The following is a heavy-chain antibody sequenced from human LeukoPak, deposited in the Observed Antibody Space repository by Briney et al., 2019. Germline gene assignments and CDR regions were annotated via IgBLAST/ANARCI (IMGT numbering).Heavy chain of an antibody. CDR3: ARLRVDWDYYYGMDV. Sequence: PSETLSLTCTVSGGSISSYYWSWIRQPPGKGLEWIGYIYYSGSTNYNPSLKSRVTISVDTSKNQFSLKLNSVTAADTAVYYCARLRVDWDYYYGMDVWGQGTTVTVSS. CDR1: GGSISSYY. V-gene: IGHV4-59*08. J-gene: IGHJ6*02. CDR2: IYYSGST. D-gene: IGHD2-21*01.